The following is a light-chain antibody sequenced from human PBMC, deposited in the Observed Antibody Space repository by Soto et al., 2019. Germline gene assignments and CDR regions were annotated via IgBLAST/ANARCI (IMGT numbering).Light chain of an antibody. CDR1: QSVSIN. CDR3: QQYNNWPLT. CDR2: GAS. Sequence: IVMTHSPATLCVSPGEMATLSCRASQSVSINLAWYQQKPCQAPRLLIYGASTRATGIPARFSGSGSGTEFTLTISSLQSEDFAVYYCQQYNNWPLTFGGGTKVDI. V-gene: IGKV3-15*01. J-gene: IGKJ4*01.